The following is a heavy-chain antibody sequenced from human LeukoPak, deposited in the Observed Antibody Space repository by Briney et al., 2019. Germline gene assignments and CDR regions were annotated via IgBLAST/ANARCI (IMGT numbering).Heavy chain of an antibody. CDR3: ASFERLRLGELSRTDY. V-gene: IGHV1-18*01. D-gene: IGHD3-16*02. CDR1: GYTFTSYG. CDR2: ISAYNGNT. Sequence: ASVKVSCKASGYTFTSYGISWARQAPGQGLEWMGWISAYNGNTNYAQKLQGRVTITTDESTSTAYMELSSLRSEDTAVYYCASFERLRLGELSRTDYWGQGTLVTVSS. J-gene: IGHJ4*02.